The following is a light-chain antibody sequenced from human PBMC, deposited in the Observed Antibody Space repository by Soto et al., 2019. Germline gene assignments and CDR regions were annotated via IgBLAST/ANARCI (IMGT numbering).Light chain of an antibody. CDR3: QQSYIRFT. CDR1: QTISSY. V-gene: IGKV1-39*01. Sequence: DIQTTQSPSSLSAFVGDRVTITCRSSQTISSYLNWYQQKPGKAPKVLIYAASYLQTGVSSRFSGRGSGTDFTLTIDSLQPEDAATYYCQQSYIRFTFGPGTKVAI. J-gene: IGKJ3*01. CDR2: AAS.